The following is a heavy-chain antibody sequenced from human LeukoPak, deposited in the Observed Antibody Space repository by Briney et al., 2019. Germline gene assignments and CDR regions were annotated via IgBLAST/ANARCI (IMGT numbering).Heavy chain of an antibody. J-gene: IGHJ4*02. CDR1: GFTFSSYW. CDR3: STDWKVGNWGPRFDY. V-gene: IGHV3-7*01. Sequence: GGSLRLSCAASGFTFSSYWMMWLRQAPGKGLEWVANIRQDGSEKNYVDSVKGRFTISRDNAKISLYLQMNSLRAEDTAVYYWSTDWKVGNWGPRFDYRGQGTLVTVSS. D-gene: IGHD3-16*01. CDR2: IRQDGSEK.